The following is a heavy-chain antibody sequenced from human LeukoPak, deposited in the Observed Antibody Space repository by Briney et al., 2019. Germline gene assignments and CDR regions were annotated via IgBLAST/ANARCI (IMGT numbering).Heavy chain of an antibody. CDR2: IYYSGST. CDR1: GGSISSSSYY. J-gene: IGHJ4*02. CDR3: ARLRRGSLDY. V-gene: IGHV4-39*01. D-gene: IGHD3-10*01. Sequence: SGTLSLTCTVSGGSISSSSYYWGWIRQPPGKGLEWIGSIYYSGSTYYNPSLKSRVTISVGTSKNQFSLKLSSVTAADTAVYYCARLRRGSLDYWGQGTLVTVSS.